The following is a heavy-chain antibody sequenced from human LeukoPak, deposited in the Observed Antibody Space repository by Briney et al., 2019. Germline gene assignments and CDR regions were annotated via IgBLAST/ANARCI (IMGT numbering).Heavy chain of an antibody. Sequence: KPSETLSLTCSVSGGSISSSSYYWGWIRQPPGKGLERIGYIYTSGSTNYNPSLKSRVTISVDTSKNQFSLKLSSVTAADTAVYYCARWGLWFGINNWFDPWGQGTLVTVSS. V-gene: IGHV4-61*05. CDR3: ARWGLWFGINNWFDP. CDR1: GGSISSSSYY. CDR2: IYTSGST. D-gene: IGHD3-10*01. J-gene: IGHJ5*02.